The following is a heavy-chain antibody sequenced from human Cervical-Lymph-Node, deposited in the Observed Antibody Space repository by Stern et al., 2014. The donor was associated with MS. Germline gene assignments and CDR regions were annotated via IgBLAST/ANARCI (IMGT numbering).Heavy chain of an antibody. CDR3: ASPDPYDSNVLYFDF. V-gene: IGHV1-69*06. CDR1: GGTFNSYA. D-gene: IGHD3-22*01. CDR2: LIPLFGTA. J-gene: IGHJ4*02. Sequence: VQLVESGAEVKKPGSSVKISCKASGGTFNSYAISWVRQAPAQGLEWMGGLIPLFGTANYAQTVQGRVTITADKSTSTAYMALSSLRSEDTAVYYCASPDPYDSNVLYFDFWGQGTLVTVSS.